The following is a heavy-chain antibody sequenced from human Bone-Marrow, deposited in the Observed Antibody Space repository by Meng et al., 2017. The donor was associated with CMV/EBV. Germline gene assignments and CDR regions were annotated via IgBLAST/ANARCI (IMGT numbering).Heavy chain of an antibody. CDR1: GYTFTGYY. J-gene: IGHJ5*02. Sequence: AAVQDSCKASGYTFTGYYMHWVRQAPGQGLEWMGWINPNSGGTNYAQKFQGRVTMTRDTSISTADMELSRQRSDDKAVKYCASSPWVDNWFDPWGQGTLVTVSS. CDR3: ASSPWVDNWFDP. CDR2: INPNSGGT. V-gene: IGHV1-2*02. D-gene: IGHD7-27*01.